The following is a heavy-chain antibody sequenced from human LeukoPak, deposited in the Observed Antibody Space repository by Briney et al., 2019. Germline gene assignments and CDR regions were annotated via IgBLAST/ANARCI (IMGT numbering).Heavy chain of an antibody. CDR3: ARGGYCSRGSCRNFYY. J-gene: IGHJ4*02. D-gene: IGHD2-15*01. CDR1: GGSFSGYY. Sequence: SETLSLTCAVYGGSFSGYYWSWIRQPPGKGLEWIGEINHSGGTNYNPSLKSRVTISVDTSKNQFSLKLSSVTAADTAVYYCARGGYCSRGSCRNFYYWGQGTLVTVSS. V-gene: IGHV4-34*01. CDR2: INHSGGT.